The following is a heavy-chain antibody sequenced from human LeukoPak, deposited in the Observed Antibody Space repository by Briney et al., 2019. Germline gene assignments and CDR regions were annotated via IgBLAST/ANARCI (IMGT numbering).Heavy chain of an antibody. CDR3: ARARLWFGDAIGSDY. CDR1: GYTFTGHY. V-gene: IGHV1-2*02. Sequence: ASVKVSCKASGYTFTGHYMHWVRQAPGQGLEWMGWINPNSGGTNYAQKFQGRVTMTRDTSIGTAYMELSRLRSDDTAVYYCARARLWFGDAIGSDYWGQGTLVTVSS. CDR2: INPNSGGT. J-gene: IGHJ4*02. D-gene: IGHD3-10*01.